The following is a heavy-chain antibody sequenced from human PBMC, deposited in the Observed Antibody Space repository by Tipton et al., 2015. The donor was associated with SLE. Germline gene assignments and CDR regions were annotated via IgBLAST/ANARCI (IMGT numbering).Heavy chain of an antibody. Sequence: SLRLSCAASGFTFSSYGMHWVRQAPGKGLEWVAFIRYDGSNKYYADSVKGRFTISRDNPKNTLYLQMNSLRAEDTAVYYCAGWETQGPGVDYWGQGTLVTVSS. J-gene: IGHJ4*02. V-gene: IGHV3-30*02. CDR3: AGWETQGPGVDY. CDR1: GFTFSSYG. D-gene: IGHD6-19*01. CDR2: IRYDGSNK.